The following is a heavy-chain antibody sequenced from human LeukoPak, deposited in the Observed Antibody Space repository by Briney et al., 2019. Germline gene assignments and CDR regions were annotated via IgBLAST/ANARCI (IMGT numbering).Heavy chain of an antibody. CDR3: AGGGVWGFFRYFDY. V-gene: IGHV4-30-4*01. J-gene: IGHJ4*02. D-gene: IGHD3-16*01. CDR1: GGSISSGDYY. Sequence: SETLSLTCTVSGGSISSGDYYWSWIRQPPGKGLEWIGYIYYSGSTYYNPSLKSRVTISVDTSKNQFSLKLSSVTAADTAVYSCAGGGVWGFFRYFDYWGQGTLVTVSS. CDR2: IYYSGST.